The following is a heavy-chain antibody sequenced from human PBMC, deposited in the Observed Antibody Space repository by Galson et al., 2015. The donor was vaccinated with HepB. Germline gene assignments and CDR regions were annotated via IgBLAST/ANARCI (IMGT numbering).Heavy chain of an antibody. D-gene: IGHD3-10*01. V-gene: IGHV3-30-3*01. CDR3: ARVGGNSEFGVFDY. CDR2: ISYDASNK. J-gene: IGHJ4*02. Sequence: SLRLSCAASGFTFSSSAMHWVRQAPGKGLEWVAVISYDASNKYYADSVKGRFTISRDNSKNTLYLQMNSLRAEDTAVYYCARVGGNSEFGVFDYWGQGTLVTVSS. CDR1: GFTFSSSA.